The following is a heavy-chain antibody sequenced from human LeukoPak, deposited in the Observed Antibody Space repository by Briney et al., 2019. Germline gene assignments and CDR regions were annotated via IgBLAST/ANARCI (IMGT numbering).Heavy chain of an antibody. J-gene: IGHJ5*02. V-gene: IGHV1-18*01. CDR2: ISAYNGNT. D-gene: IGHD2-2*01. CDR1: GYTFTTYG. CDR3: ARDATYCSTTSCSSNWFDP. Sequence: ASVKVSCKASGYTFTTYGITWVRQAPGQGLEGMGWISAYNGNTNYAQKLQGRVTMTTDTSTSTAYMELRSLRSDDTAVYYCARDATYCSTTSCSSNWFDPWGQGTLVTVSS.